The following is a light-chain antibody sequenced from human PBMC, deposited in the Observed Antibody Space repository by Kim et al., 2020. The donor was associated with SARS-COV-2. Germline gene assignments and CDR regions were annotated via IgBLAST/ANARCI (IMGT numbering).Light chain of an antibody. J-gene: IGKJ4*01. CDR3: QQRSKWPPALT. Sequence: SPGERATLSRRASQSVSASLASYQNKPGQTPRLLFYDASTRGTGIADRFSGSGSGTDFTLTIRSLESEKFAVYFCQQRSKWPPALTSGGGTKLEI. V-gene: IGKV3-11*01. CDR1: QSVSAS. CDR2: DAS.